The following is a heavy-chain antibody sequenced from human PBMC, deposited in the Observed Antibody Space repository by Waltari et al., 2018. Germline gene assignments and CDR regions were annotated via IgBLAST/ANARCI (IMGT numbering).Heavy chain of an antibody. V-gene: IGHV1-69*14. D-gene: IGHD7-27*01. CDR1: GGTFSSYA. Sequence: QVQLVQSGAEVKKPGSSVKVSCKASGGTFSSYAISWVRQAPGQWLEWMGRIIRIFGTANSAQKFQGGGTITADKSTSTAYMELSSLRSEDTAVYYCARAPSNWGSTSPDDYWGQGTLVTVSS. CDR3: ARAPSNWGSTSPDDY. CDR2: IIRIFGTA. J-gene: IGHJ4*02.